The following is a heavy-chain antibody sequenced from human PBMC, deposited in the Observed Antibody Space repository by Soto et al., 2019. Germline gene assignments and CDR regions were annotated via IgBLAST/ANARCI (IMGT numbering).Heavy chain of an antibody. CDR2: IVVGSGNT. J-gene: IGHJ4*02. D-gene: IGHD5-18*01. CDR1: GYTFTSYA. Sequence: ASVKVSCKASGYTFTSYAMQWVRQARGQRLEWIGWIVVGSGNTNYAQKFQERVTITRDMSTSTAYMELSSLRAEDTAVYYCARHGYSYGGGYFDYWGQGTLVTVSS. CDR3: ARHGYSYGGGYFDY. V-gene: IGHV1-58*02.